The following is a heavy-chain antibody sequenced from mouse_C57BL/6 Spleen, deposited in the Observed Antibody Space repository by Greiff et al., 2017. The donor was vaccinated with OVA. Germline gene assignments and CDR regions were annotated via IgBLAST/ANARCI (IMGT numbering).Heavy chain of an antibody. D-gene: IGHD1-1*01. Sequence: VQLQQSGPELVKPGASVKISCKASGYSFTGYYMNWVKQSPEKSLEWIGEINPSTGGTTYNQKFKAKATLTVDKSSSTAYMQLKSLTSEDSAVYYCATTVVATNFDYWGQGTTLTVSS. J-gene: IGHJ2*01. CDR2: INPSTGGT. CDR3: ATTVVATNFDY. CDR1: GYSFTGYY. V-gene: IGHV1-42*01.